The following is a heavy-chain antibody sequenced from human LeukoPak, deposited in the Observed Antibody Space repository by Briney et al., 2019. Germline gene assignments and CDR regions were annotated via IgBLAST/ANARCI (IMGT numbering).Heavy chain of an antibody. CDR3: ARDSGYSYADDY. J-gene: IGHJ4*02. CDR1: GFTFSSFE. D-gene: IGHD5-18*01. Sequence: PGGSLRLSCAASGFTFSSFEMNWVRQAPGRGLEWVSYISSSAGTTYYADSVKGRFTISRDNAKNSLYLQMNSLRDEDTAVYYCARDSGYSYADDYWGQGTLVTVSS. CDR2: ISSSAGTT. V-gene: IGHV3-48*03.